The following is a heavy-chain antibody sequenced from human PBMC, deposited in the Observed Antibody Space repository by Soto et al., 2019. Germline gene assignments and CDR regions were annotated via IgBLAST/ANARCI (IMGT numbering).Heavy chain of an antibody. J-gene: IGHJ4*02. D-gene: IGHD6-19*01. CDR1: GFPFSDYS. Sequence: HPGGSLGLSCAASGFPFSDYSMHWVRQAPGKGLEWVAVVSHDGRNTHYADSVKGRFTISRDSSKNTVSLEMTSLRAEDTAVYYCAKGGRQWLVTSDFNYWGQGALVTVSS. CDR2: VSHDGRNT. V-gene: IGHV3-30-3*02. CDR3: AKGGRQWLVTSDFNY.